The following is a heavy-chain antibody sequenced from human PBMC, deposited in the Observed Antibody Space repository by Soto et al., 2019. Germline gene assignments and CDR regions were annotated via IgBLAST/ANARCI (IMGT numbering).Heavy chain of an antibody. Sequence: GESLKISCEASGFIFSNYCMHWVRQTPGTGLVWVSRISNDGSITNYADSVKGRFTISRDNAKNTLYLQMNSLRAEDTAVYYCAKDLTWNQADYWGQGALVTVSS. D-gene: IGHD1-1*01. CDR3: AKDLTWNQADY. J-gene: IGHJ4*02. V-gene: IGHV3-74*01. CDR1: GFIFSNYC. CDR2: ISNDGSIT.